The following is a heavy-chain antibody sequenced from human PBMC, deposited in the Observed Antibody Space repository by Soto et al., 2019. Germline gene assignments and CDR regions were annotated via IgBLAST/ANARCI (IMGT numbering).Heavy chain of an antibody. CDR1: GGSFSGYY. CDR3: ARTSYDFWSGYYWVSDY. CDR2: INHSGST. V-gene: IGHV4-34*01. D-gene: IGHD3-3*01. J-gene: IGHJ4*02. Sequence: SETLSLTCAVYGGSFSGYYWSWIRQPPGKGLEWIGEINHSGSTNYNPSLKSRVTISVDTSKNQFSLKLSSVTAADTAVYYCARTSYDFWSGYYWVSDYWGQGTLVTVSS.